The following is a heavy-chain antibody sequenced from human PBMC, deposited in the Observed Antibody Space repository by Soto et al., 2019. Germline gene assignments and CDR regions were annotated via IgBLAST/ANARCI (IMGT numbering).Heavy chain of an antibody. CDR2: ISSSSSTI. D-gene: IGHD6-25*01. V-gene: IGHV3-48*01. CDR3: AKDFAKPPSAYYFDY. J-gene: IGHJ4*02. CDR1: GFTFSSYS. Sequence: GGSLRLSCAASGFTFSSYSMNWVRQAPGKGLEWVSYISSSSSTIYYADSVKGRFTISRDNAKNTLYLQMNSLRAEDTAVYYCAKDFAKPPSAYYFDYWGQGTLVTVSS.